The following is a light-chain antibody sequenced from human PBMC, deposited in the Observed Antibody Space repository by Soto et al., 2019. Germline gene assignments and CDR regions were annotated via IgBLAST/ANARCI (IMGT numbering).Light chain of an antibody. Sequence: EVGLKNTLGPVSLYPKERASLSCRASQSISSNYLAWYQQKPGQAPRLLIYAASSRATGIPDRFSGSGSGTDFTLTISRLEPEDFAVYYCLQYCSPYPFCQVTRLEI. CDR1: QSISSNY. V-gene: IGKV3-20*01. CDR2: AAS. J-gene: IGKJ5*01. CDR3: LQYCSPYP.